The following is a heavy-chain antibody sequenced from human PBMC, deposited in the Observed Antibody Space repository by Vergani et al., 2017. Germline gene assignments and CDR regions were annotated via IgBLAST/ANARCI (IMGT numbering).Heavy chain of an antibody. CDR3: ARGDYGILTGYRY. Sequence: QVQVVQSGAEVKKSGASVKVSCKTSGYTFSNYYMHWVRQAPGQGLEWMGIINPSGGHTNYAQKFQGRVTMTRDTSTSTVYMELNSLRSEDTAIYYCARGDYGILTGYRYWGKGTLVTVSA. D-gene: IGHD3-9*01. J-gene: IGHJ4*02. CDR1: GYTFSNYY. V-gene: IGHV1-46*03. CDR2: INPSGGHT.